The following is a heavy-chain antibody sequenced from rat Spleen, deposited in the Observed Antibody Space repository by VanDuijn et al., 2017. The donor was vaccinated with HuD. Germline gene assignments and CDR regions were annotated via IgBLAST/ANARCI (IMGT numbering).Heavy chain of an antibody. J-gene: IGHJ2*01. CDR2: ITNASGRT. Sequence: EVQLVESGGGLVQPGRSLKLSCVASGFIFNNYWMTWIRQAPGKGLEWVATITNASGRTYYPDSVKGRFTISRDNAKSTLYLHMNDLRSEDTATYYCTTDSYFDGTYYPGGFDYWGQGVMVTVSS. CDR3: TTDSYFDGTYYPGGFDY. CDR1: GFIFNNYW. V-gene: IGHV5-31*01. D-gene: IGHD1-12*02.